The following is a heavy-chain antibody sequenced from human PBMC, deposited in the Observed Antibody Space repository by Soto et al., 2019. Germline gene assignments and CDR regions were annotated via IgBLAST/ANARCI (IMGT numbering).Heavy chain of an antibody. J-gene: IGHJ4*02. Sequence: PVGYLRLSCAAYGLTFSSYAMSWVRQAPGKGLEWVSVISGSGGNTYYADSVKGRFTISRDNSKNTLYLQTNSLRVEDTAVYYWAMLNLYCSRPSGYDYWGQGALVSVTS. V-gene: IGHV3-23*01. CDR1: GLTFSSYA. CDR2: ISGSGGNT. D-gene: IGHD2-2*01. CDR3: AMLNLYCSRPSGYDY.